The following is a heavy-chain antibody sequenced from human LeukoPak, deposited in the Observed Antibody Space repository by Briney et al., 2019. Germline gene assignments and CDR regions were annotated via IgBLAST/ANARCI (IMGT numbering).Heavy chain of an antibody. V-gene: IGHV1-69*05. CDR3: ARGYSGSYEANDAFDI. CDR2: IIPIFGTA. D-gene: IGHD1-26*01. CDR1: GGTFSSYA. Sequence: SVKVSCKASGGTFSSYAISWVRQAPGQGLEWMGGIIPIFGTANYAQKFQGRVTITTDESTSTAYMELSSLRSEDTAVYYCARGYSGSYEANDAFDIWGQGTVVTVSS. J-gene: IGHJ3*02.